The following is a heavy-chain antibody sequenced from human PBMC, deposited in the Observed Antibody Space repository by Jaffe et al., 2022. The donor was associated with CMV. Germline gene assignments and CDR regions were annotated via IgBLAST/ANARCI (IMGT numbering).Heavy chain of an antibody. CDR3: AREYPIVLMSPNGYNWFDP. CDR1: GFTFSSYG. Sequence: QVQLVESGGGVVQPGRSLRLSCAASGFTFSSYGMHWVRQAPGKGLEWVAVIWYDGSNKYYADSVKGRFTISRDNSKNTLYLQMNSLRAEDTAVYYCAREYPIVLMSPNGYNWFDPWGQGTLVTVSS. V-gene: IGHV3-33*01. J-gene: IGHJ5*02. CDR2: IWYDGSNK. D-gene: IGHD2-8*01.